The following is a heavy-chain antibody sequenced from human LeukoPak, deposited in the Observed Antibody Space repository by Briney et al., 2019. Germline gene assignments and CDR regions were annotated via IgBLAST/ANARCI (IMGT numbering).Heavy chain of an antibody. Sequence: SETLSLTCAVYGGSFSGYYWSWIRQPPGKGLEWIGETNHSGSTNYNPSLKSRVTISVDTSKNQFSLKLSSVTAADTAVYYCARGPVIVVVVAATSPMPGFDPWGQGTLVTVSS. J-gene: IGHJ5*02. CDR2: TNHSGST. V-gene: IGHV4-34*01. D-gene: IGHD2-15*01. CDR1: GGSFSGYY. CDR3: ARGPVIVVVVAATSPMPGFDP.